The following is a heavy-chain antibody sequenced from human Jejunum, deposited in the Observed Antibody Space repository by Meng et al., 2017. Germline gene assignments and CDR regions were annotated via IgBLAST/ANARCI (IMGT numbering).Heavy chain of an antibody. Sequence: QVQPVQSGAEVQTPGASVKVLCKASGYTFSSLHINWVRQATGQGPEWMGWMSPENGNTAYAQKFQGRVTMTRDTSVSTAYMELSGLTSDDSGVYYCARGVNAGVDYWGQGTLVTVSS. J-gene: IGHJ4*02. CDR2: MSPENGNT. CDR3: ARGVNAGVDY. V-gene: IGHV1-8*01. CDR1: GYTFSSLH. D-gene: IGHD7-27*01.